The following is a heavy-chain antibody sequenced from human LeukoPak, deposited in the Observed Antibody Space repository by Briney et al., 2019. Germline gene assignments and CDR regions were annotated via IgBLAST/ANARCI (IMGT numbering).Heavy chain of an antibody. CDR3: ARDRSVTTGGYYGMDV. D-gene: IGHD4-17*01. J-gene: IGHJ6*02. V-gene: IGHV3-30-3*01. CDR1: GFTFSSYA. Sequence: GGSLRLSCAASGFTFSSYAMSWVRQAPGKWLDWVAVVSYDGSNKYYADSVKGRFTISRDNSKNTLYLQMNSLRAEDTAVYYCARDRSVTTGGYYGMDVWGQGTTVTVSS. CDR2: VSYDGSNK.